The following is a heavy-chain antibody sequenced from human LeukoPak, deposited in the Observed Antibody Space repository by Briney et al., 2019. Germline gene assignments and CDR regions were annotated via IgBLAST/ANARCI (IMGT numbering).Heavy chain of an antibody. V-gene: IGHV3-30*18. CDR2: ISNDAGNY. CDR1: GFTFSSYG. D-gene: IGHD3-9*01. J-gene: IGHJ4*02. CDR3: AKDRRLYDILTPFDY. Sequence: WGSLTLSCAASGFTFSSYGMHWVRQAPGKGLEWVALISNDAGNYYYADSVKGRFTISRDNSKNTLYLQMSSLSAEDTAVYFCAKDRRLYDILTPFDYWGQGTLVTVSS.